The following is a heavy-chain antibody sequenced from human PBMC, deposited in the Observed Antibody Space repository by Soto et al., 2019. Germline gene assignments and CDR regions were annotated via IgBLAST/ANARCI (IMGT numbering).Heavy chain of an antibody. V-gene: IGHV3-23*01. D-gene: IGHD4-17*01. CDR2: ISGGGETT. CDR1: GFTFNTYA. Sequence: EVQLLESGGGLEQPGGSLRLSCAASGFTFNTYAMSWVRQAPGKGLEWVSVISGGGETTYYADSVKGRFTISRDNSTNTLYLQMNSLSAEDTAVYFCARRLRNNNAWHYFDYWGQGTLVTVSS. CDR3: ARRLRNNNAWHYFDY. J-gene: IGHJ4*02.